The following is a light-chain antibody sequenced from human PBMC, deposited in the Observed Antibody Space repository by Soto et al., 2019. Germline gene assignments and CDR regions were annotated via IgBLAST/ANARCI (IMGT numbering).Light chain of an antibody. CDR2: GVS. V-gene: IGKV3-15*01. CDR1: ESLFGF. CDR3: QSYNDWPFA. J-gene: IGKJ2*01. Sequence: DIVLTQSPATLSVSPGDRVTLSCRASESLFGFLAWYQQKPGQAPRLLMYGVSTWATGIPARFSGGGSATDFTLTISSLQSEDSAFYFCQSYNDWPFASGLGTRLEI.